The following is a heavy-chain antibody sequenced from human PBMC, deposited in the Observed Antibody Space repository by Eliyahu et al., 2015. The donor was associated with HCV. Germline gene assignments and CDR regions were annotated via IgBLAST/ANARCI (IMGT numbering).Heavy chain of an antibody. CDR3: ARQLGIPYSGYNLDV. CDR1: GFXFXXSG. Sequence: QVQLVESGGGVVQPGRSLRLSCAASGFXFXXSGMHWVRQTPGKGLEWVALIWYDGSNIHYADSVKGRFTISRDNYKNTLYLQMDSLRAEDTAVYYCARQLGIPYSGYNLDVWGPGTTVTVSS. V-gene: IGHV3-33*01. CDR2: IWYDGSNI. J-gene: IGHJ6*02. D-gene: IGHD5-12*01.